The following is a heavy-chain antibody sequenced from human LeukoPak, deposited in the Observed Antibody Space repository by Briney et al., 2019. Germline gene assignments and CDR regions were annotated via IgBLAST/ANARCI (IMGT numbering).Heavy chain of an antibody. CDR3: ARGGIAAADIDY. V-gene: IGHV3-33*01. Sequence: GGSLRLSCAASGFTFSTYGMHWVRQAPGKGLEWVAVIWYDGNTKYHADSVKGRFTISRDISKNTLHLQMNSLRAEDTAIYYCARGGIAAADIDYWGQGTLVTVSS. D-gene: IGHD6-13*01. CDR2: IWYDGNTK. CDR1: GFTFSTYG. J-gene: IGHJ4*02.